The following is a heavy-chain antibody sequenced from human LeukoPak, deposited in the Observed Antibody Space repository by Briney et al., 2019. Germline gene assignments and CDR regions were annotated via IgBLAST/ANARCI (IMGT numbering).Heavy chain of an antibody. J-gene: IGHJ4*02. CDR1: GGSISSYY. CDR2: IYYSGST. Sequence: PSETLSLTCTVSGGSISSYYWSWIRQPPGKGLEWIGYIYYSGSTNYNPSLKSRVTISVDTSKNQFSLKLSSVTAADTAVYYCARSHDSSGYPLTFDYWGQGTLVIVSS. D-gene: IGHD3-22*01. CDR3: ARSHDSSGYPLTFDY. V-gene: IGHV4-59*01.